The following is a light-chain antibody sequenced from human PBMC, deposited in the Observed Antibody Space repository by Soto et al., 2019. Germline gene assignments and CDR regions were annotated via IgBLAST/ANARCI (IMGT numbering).Light chain of an antibody. Sequence: LTQSPGTLSLSLGDRATISCRASQTVRNSYAAWYQQTPGQAPRLMNDDASSRGTVIPGRCGGGAAGTDFPTTSSIQDAEDVAVYCCQQFSSYPLTFGGGTKVDI. J-gene: IGKJ4*01. CDR1: QTVRNSY. V-gene: IGKV3-20*01. CDR3: QQFSSYPLT. CDR2: DAS.